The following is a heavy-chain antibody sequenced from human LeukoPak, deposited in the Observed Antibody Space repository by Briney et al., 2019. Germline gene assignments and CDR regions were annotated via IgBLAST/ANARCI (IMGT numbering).Heavy chain of an antibody. J-gene: IGHJ4*02. CDR1: GGSISSYY. D-gene: IGHD3-3*01. CDR2: IYYSGST. Sequence: SETLSLTCTVSGGSISSYYWSWIRQPPGKGLEWIGYIYYSGSTNYNPSLKSRVTISVDTSKNQFSLKLSSVTAADTAVYYCARATLILEWLPCDYWGQGTLVTVSS. CDR3: ARATLILEWLPCDY. V-gene: IGHV4-59*01.